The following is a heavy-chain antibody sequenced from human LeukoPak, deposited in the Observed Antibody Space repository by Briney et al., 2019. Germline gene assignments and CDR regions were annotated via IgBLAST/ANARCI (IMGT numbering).Heavy chain of an antibody. Sequence: ASVKVSCKASGYTFTSHGISWVRQAPGQGLEWMGWISAYNGNTNYAQKLQGRVTMTTDTSTSTAYMELRSLRSDDTAVYYCARDFVVVPAAILAFDYWGQGTLVTVSS. J-gene: IGHJ4*02. V-gene: IGHV1-18*01. CDR1: GYTFTSHG. CDR2: ISAYNGNT. CDR3: ARDFVVVPAAILAFDY. D-gene: IGHD2-2*01.